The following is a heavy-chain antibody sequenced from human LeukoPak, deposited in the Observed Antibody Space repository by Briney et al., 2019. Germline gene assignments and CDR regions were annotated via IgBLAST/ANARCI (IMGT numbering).Heavy chain of an antibody. D-gene: IGHD3-3*01. J-gene: IGHJ6*02. Sequence: ERSLRLSCAASGFTFSNYGMHWVRQAPGKGLEWVAVISYDGSNKYYADSVKGRFTISRDNSKNTLYLQMNSLRAEDTAVYYCAKSYYDFWSGFSKTQVGMDVWGQGTTVTVSS. CDR2: ISYDGSNK. CDR1: GFTFSNYG. CDR3: AKSYYDFWSGFSKTQVGMDV. V-gene: IGHV3-30*18.